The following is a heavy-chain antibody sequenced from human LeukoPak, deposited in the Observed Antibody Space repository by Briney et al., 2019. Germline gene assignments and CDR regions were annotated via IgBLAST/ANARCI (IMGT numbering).Heavy chain of an antibody. CDR3: ARGADSGYSSDN. J-gene: IGHJ4*02. Sequence: PGGSLRLSCAASGFTVSSNYINWVRQAPGKGLEWVSRINSDGRSTNYADSVKGRFTISRDNAKNTLYLQMNSLRAEDTAVYYCARGADSGYSSDNWGQGTLVSVSS. CDR2: INSDGRST. D-gene: IGHD3-9*01. V-gene: IGHV3-74*01. CDR1: GFTVSSNY.